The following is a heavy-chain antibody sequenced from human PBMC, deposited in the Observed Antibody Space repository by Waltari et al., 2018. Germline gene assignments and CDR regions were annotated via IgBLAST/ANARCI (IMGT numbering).Heavy chain of an antibody. V-gene: IGHV4-30-2*01. Sequence: QLQLQESGSGLVKPSQTLSLTCAVSGCSISSGGYSWSWIRQPPGKGLEWIGYIYHSGRTYYNPSLKSRVTISVDRSKNQFSLKLSSVTAADTAVYYCASTPGLGGVSTYRDYWGQGTLVTVSS. D-gene: IGHD2-8*02. CDR2: IYHSGRT. CDR3: ASTPGLGGVSTYRDY. J-gene: IGHJ4*02. CDR1: GCSISSGGYS.